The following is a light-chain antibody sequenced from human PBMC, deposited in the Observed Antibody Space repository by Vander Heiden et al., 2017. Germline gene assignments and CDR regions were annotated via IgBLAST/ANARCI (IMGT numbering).Light chain of an antibody. CDR3: HSYYSSRSGGI. V-gene: IGLV1-40*01. CDR2: GNT. CDR1: SSNIGAGYD. J-gene: IGLJ2*01. Sequence: QSVLTQPPSVSGAPGQRVTISCTGSSSNIGAGYDVHWYQQLPGTAPKLLIYGNTKRPSGVPDRCSGSRSGTSASLAITGLQADDEAEYYCHSYYSSRSGGIFGGGTKLTVL.